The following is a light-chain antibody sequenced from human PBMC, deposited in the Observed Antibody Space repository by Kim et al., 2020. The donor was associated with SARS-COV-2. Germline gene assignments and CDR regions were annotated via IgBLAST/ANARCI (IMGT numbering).Light chain of an antibody. CDR1: DLGDKF. Sequence: SVLQGQLGSITCSGDDLGDKFACWYQQKPGQSPVLVIYEDFKRPSGIPERFSGSNSGNTATLTISGTQAMDDADYYCQAWDSSAVVFGGGTQLTVL. V-gene: IGLV3-1*01. J-gene: IGLJ2*01. CDR2: EDF. CDR3: QAWDSSAVV.